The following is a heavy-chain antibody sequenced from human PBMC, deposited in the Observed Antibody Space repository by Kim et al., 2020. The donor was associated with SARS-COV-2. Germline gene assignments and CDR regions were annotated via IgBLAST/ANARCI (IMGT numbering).Heavy chain of an antibody. CDR3: ARSMVRGVIDPVQPYYYYYGMDV. J-gene: IGHJ6*02. Sequence: SVKVSCKASGGTFSSYAISWVRQAPGQGLEWMGGIIPIFGTANYTQKFQGRVTITADESTSTAYMELSSLRSEDTAVYYCARSMVRGVIDPVQPYYYYYGMDVWGQGTTVTVSS. D-gene: IGHD3-10*01. CDR2: IIPIFGTA. V-gene: IGHV1-69*13. CDR1: GGTFSSYA.